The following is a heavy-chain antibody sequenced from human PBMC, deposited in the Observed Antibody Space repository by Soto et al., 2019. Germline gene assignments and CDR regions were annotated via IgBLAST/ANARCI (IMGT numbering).Heavy chain of an antibody. D-gene: IGHD5-12*01. J-gene: IGHJ4*02. CDR2: INPRDDSI. V-gene: IGHV1-46*04. Sequence: ASVKGSCKASGHTFTNYYMHWVRQAPGQGLEWMGLINPRDDSISYAQKLQGRVTVTRDTSTSTVYMELSSLRSDDTAVYYCAREGDGYKYFDQWGQGTLVTVSS. CDR3: AREGDGYKYFDQ. CDR1: GHTFTNYY.